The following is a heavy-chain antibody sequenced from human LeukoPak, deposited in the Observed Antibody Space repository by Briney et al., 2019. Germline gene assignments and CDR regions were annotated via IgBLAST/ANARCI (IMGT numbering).Heavy chain of an antibody. V-gene: IGHV3-7*05. CDR2: IKQDGSEK. CDR3: ARGLGDFDY. CDR1: GFPCSSYW. Sequence: GGSLRLSCAASGFPCSSYWMSGVRPAPGKGLEWVANIKQDGSEKYYVDSVKRRFTISRDNAKNSLYLQMNSLRAEDTAVYYCARGLGDFDYWGQGTLVAVSS. J-gene: IGHJ4*02. D-gene: IGHD1-26*01.